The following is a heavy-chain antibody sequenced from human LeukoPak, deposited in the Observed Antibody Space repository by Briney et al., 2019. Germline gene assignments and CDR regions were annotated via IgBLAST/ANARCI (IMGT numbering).Heavy chain of an antibody. CDR3: ASASGY. J-gene: IGHJ4*02. Sequence: SETLSLTCSVSGDSISSDYWSWIRQLAGKGLEWIGRIYTTGSTNYNPSLKSRVTMSVDMSKNQFSLKLGSVTAADTAVYYCASASGYWGQGTLVTVSS. CDR2: IYTTGST. D-gene: IGHD6-19*01. CDR1: GDSISSDY. V-gene: IGHV4-4*07.